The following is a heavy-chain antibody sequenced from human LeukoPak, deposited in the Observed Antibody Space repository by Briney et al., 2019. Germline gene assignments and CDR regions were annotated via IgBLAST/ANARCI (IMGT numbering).Heavy chain of an antibody. V-gene: IGHV3-30-3*01. J-gene: IGHJ4*02. CDR1: GFTFSSYA. CDR2: ISYDGSNK. D-gene: IGHD3-22*01. Sequence: GGSLRLSCAASGFTFSSYAMHWVRQAPGKGLEWVAVISYDGSNKYYADSVKGRFTISRDNAKNSLYLQMNSLRAEDTAVYYCARGGYYYDSSGYYPSAYYFDYWGQGTLVTVSS. CDR3: ARGGYYYDSSGYYPSAYYFDY.